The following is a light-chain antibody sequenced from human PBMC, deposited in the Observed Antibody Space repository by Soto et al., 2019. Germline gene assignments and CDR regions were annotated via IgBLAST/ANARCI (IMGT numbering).Light chain of an antibody. CDR1: QGISNS. Sequence: DIPMTQSPSSLSASVGDRVTITCRASQGISNSLAWYQQKPGKAPKPLIYAASTLQSGVPSRFSGSGSGTDFTLTISSLQPEDVGSYYCQNYNSAPWTFGQGTKVEIK. V-gene: IGKV1-27*01. J-gene: IGKJ1*01. CDR3: QNYNSAPWT. CDR2: AAS.